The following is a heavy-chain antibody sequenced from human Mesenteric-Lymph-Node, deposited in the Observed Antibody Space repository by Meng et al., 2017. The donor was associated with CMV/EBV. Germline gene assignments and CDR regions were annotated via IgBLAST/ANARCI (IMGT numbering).Heavy chain of an antibody. J-gene: IGHJ4*02. V-gene: IGHV3-30*18. D-gene: IGHD6-13*01. CDR3: AKDRDSSSWYTFDY. CDR1: GFTFSDYA. Sequence: SGFTFSDYAMHWVSQAPGKGLEWVAITSYDVGNEYYADSVTGRFTISRDNSKNTLYLQMNSLRAEDTAVYYCAKDRDSSSWYTFDYWGQGTLVTVSS. CDR2: TSYDVGNE.